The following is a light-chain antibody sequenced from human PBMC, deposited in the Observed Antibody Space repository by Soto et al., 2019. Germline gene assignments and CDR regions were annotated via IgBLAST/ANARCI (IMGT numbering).Light chain of an antibody. Sequence: EIVLAQSPGTLSLSPVERATLSCRASQSVTNSFLAWYQQKPGQAPRLLIYGASRRATGIPDRFSGSGSGTDFTLTISRLEPEDFAVYYCQQYGSSGTFGQGTKVDI. J-gene: IGKJ1*01. CDR1: QSVTNSF. CDR2: GAS. CDR3: QQYGSSGT. V-gene: IGKV3-20*01.